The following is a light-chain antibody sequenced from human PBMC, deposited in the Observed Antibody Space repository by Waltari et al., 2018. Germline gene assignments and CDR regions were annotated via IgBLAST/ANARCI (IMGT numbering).Light chain of an antibody. CDR2: DVT. J-gene: IGLJ2*01. CDR3: SSWTTSDTRKVI. CDR1: SGDVGGYDY. V-gene: IGLV2-14*03. Sequence: QSALTQPASVSGSPGQSITISCTGTSGDVGGYDYVSWYQQHPGNAPKLVFYDVTNRPSGMSDRFSGSKSGTTASLSISGLQAEDEADYFFSSWTTSDTRKVIFGGGTKLTVL.